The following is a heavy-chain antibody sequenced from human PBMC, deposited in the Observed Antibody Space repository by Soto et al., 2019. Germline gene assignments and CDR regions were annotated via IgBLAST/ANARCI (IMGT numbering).Heavy chain of an antibody. CDR3: PRGVGAPSYFDS. D-gene: IGHD2-15*01. CDR2: INPKNGGI. CDR1: GYSFSDYF. V-gene: IGHV1-2*02. J-gene: IGHJ4*02. Sequence: QVQLVQSGAEVKTPGASVRVSCKASGYSFSDYFIHWVRQAPGQGLEWTAWINPKNGGINNAQNFQGRVAVTSETSISTVYLELSGLRYVDTAVFVCPRGVGAPSYFDSWGQGTLVTVSS.